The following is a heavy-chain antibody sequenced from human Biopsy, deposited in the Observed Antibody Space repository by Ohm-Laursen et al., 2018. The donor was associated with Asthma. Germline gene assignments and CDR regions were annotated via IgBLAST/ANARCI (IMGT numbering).Heavy chain of an antibody. CDR1: GYTFSNYA. D-gene: IGHD2-15*01. J-gene: IGHJ5*02. Sequence: ATVKLSCNASGYTFSNYAISWVRQAPGQGLEWMGWISGYNGDTKFAQNVKGRLSLTTDTSTSTAYMELRSLTSDDTAVYYCVRDKVVVVPGSKGPTDWFDPWGQGTLVTVSS. CDR2: ISGYNGDT. CDR3: VRDKVVVVPGSKGPTDWFDP. V-gene: IGHV1-18*04.